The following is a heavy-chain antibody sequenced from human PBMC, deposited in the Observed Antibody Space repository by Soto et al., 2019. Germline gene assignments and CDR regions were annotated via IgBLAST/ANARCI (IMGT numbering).Heavy chain of an antibody. Sequence: QVQLQESGPGLVKPSETLSLTCTVSGGSVSSGSYYWSWIRQRPGKGLEWIGYIYYSGSTNYNPSLKSRVTISVDTSKNQFSLKLSSVTAADTAVYYCARDRRDGYNYVSDDWGQGTRITVSS. J-gene: IGHJ4*02. V-gene: IGHV4-61*01. CDR1: GGSVSSGSYY. CDR2: IYYSGST. CDR3: ARDRRDGYNYVSDD. D-gene: IGHD5-12*01.